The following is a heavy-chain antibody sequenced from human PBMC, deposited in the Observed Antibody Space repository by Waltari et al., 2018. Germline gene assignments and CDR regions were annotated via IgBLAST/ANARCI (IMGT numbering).Heavy chain of an antibody. CDR3: ARGLTVTVPYYDY. Sequence: QVQLQQWGAGLLKPSETLSLTCAVYGGSFSGYYWSWIRQPPGKGLEWIGEINHSGSTNYNPSLKSRVTISVDTAKNQFSLKLSSVTAADTAVYYCARGLTVTVPYYDYWGQGTLVTVSS. J-gene: IGHJ4*02. CDR2: INHSGST. CDR1: GGSFSGYY. D-gene: IGHD4-4*01. V-gene: IGHV4-34*01.